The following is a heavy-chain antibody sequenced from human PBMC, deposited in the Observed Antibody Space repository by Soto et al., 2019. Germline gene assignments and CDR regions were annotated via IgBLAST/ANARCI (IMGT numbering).Heavy chain of an antibody. CDR1: GFTFSSYS. D-gene: IGHD2-2*01. J-gene: IGHJ4*02. Sequence: GGSLRLSCAASGFTFSSYSMNWVRQAPGKGLEWVSYISSSSTIYYADSVKGRFTIPRDNSNNTLYLQMSSLRAEDTAVYYCAKRKYCPSTTCFDYWGQGTQVTVSS. V-gene: IGHV3-48*04. CDR3: AKRKYCPSTTCFDY. CDR2: ISSSSTI.